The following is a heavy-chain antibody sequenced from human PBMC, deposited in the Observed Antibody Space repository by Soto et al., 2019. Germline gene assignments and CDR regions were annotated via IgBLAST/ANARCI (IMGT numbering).Heavy chain of an antibody. J-gene: IGHJ4*02. D-gene: IGHD6-19*01. CDR2: IYYSGST. CDR3: ARQVVDGTVAGTGSFDY. CDR1: GGSISSGGYS. Sequence: SETLSLTCAVSGGSISSGGYSWSWIRQPPGKGLEWIGYIYYSGSTYYNPSLKSRVTISVDTSKNQFSLKLSSVTAADTAVYYCARQVVDGTVAGTGSFDYWGQGTLVTVSS. V-gene: IGHV4-30-2*05.